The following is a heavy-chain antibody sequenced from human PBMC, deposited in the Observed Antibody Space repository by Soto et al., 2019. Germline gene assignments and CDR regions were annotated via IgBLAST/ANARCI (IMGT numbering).Heavy chain of an antibody. D-gene: IGHD3-16*02. Sequence: QVQLVESGGGVVQPGRSLRLSCAASGFTFSSYGMHWVRQAPGKGLEWVAVIRYDGSNKYYADSVKGRLTISRDNSKNTLYLQMNSMSAEDRAVYYCAREAVHLGELSLAYWGQGSLVTVSS. J-gene: IGHJ4*02. CDR1: GFTFSSYG. CDR2: IRYDGSNK. CDR3: AREAVHLGELSLAY. V-gene: IGHV3-33*01.